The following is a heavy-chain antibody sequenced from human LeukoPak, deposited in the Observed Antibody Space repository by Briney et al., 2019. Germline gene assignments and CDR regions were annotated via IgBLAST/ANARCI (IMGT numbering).Heavy chain of an antibody. CDR3: ARGPNSGYYP. J-gene: IGHJ5*02. Sequence: PSETLSLTCTVSGDSISTYYWSWIRQPPGKGLEWIGYIYYRVTSDYNPSLKSRATISVDTSKNQFSLKLSAVTAADAAVYYCARGPNSGYYPWGQGTLVTVSS. CDR1: GDSISTYY. D-gene: IGHD3-22*01. CDR2: IYYRVTS. V-gene: IGHV4-59*12.